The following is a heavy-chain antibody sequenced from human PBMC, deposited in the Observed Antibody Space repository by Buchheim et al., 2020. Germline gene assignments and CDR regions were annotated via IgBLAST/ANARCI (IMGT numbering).Heavy chain of an antibody. CDR2: MSSGDNT. CDR3: AKKSPYGGPDY. Sequence: EVQLLESGGGLVQPGGSLRLSCAASGFTFSVYGMSWVRQAPGKGLEWVSSMSSGDNTYYADSVKGRFTIPRDNSKNTLYLQMDSLRAEDTAIYYCAKKSPYGGPDYWGQGTL. D-gene: IGHD3-10*01. V-gene: IGHV3-23*01. CDR1: GFTFSVYG. J-gene: IGHJ4*02.